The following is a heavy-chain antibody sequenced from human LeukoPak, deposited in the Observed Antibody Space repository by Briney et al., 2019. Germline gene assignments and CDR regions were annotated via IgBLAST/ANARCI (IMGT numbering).Heavy chain of an antibody. D-gene: IGHD6-19*01. J-gene: IGHJ3*02. CDR2: IYYSGST. V-gene: IGHV4-39*07. CDR1: GGSISSSSYY. Sequence: SSQTLSLTCTVSGGSISSSSYYWGWIRQPPGKGLEWIGSIYYSGSTYYNPSLKSRVTISVDTSKNQFSLKLSSVTAADTAVYYCARDLVSGIAVAGHDAFDIWGQGTMVTVSS. CDR3: ARDLVSGIAVAGHDAFDI.